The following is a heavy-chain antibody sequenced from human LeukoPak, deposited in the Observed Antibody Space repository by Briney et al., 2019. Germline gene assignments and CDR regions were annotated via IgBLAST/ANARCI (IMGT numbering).Heavy chain of an antibody. CDR3: ARDLVVDTGYYFDY. CDR2: INPSGDSS. Sequence: GGSVKVSFQASGYTFTRYYMHGVRQAPGKGLEWMGLINPSGDSSGDAQKFHGRVTLTRDMSTSTVNTELSSLRSEETAVYYCARDLVVDTGYYFDYWGQGTLVTVSS. D-gene: IGHD2-8*02. V-gene: IGHV1-46*01. CDR1: GYTFTRYY. J-gene: IGHJ4*02.